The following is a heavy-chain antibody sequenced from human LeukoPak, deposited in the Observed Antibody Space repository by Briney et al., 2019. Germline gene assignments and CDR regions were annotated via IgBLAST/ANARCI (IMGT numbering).Heavy chain of an antibody. CDR3: ARDHLLLAAAGKRGFDP. Sequence: GASVKVSCKASGYTFTTYGISWVRRAPGQGLEWMGWISAYNGNTNYAQKFQGRVTMTTDTSTSTAYMELRTLRSDDTAVYYCARDHLLLAAAGKRGFDPWGQGTLVTVSS. V-gene: IGHV1-18*01. CDR2: ISAYNGNT. J-gene: IGHJ5*02. CDR1: GYTFTTYG. D-gene: IGHD6-13*01.